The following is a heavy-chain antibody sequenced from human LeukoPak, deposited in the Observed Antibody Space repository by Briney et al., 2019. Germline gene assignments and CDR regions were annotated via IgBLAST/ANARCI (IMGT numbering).Heavy chain of an antibody. CDR3: AKPSPGTGDILTGYLSY. J-gene: IGHJ4*02. V-gene: IGHV3-23*01. Sequence: PGGSLRLSCAASGFTFSSYAMSWVRQATGKGLEWVSAISGSGGSTYYADSVKGRFTISKDNSKNTLYLQMKSLRAEDTAVYYCAKPSPGTGDILTGYLSYWGQGTLVTVSS. D-gene: IGHD3-9*01. CDR2: ISGSGGST. CDR1: GFTFSSYA.